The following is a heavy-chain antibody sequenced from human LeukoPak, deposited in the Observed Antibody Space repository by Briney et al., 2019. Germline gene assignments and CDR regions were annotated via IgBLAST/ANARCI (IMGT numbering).Heavy chain of an antibody. CDR3: ARGFSGSSYYYYGMDV. CDR1: GFTFSSYS. CDR2: ISNSSSTI. V-gene: IGHV3-48*02. Sequence: TGGSLRLSCVASGFTFSSYSMNWVRQAPGKGLEWVSYISNSSSTIDYADSVKGRFTISRDNAKNSLNLQMNSLRDEDTAVYYCARGFSGSSYYYYGMDVWGQGTTITVSS. D-gene: IGHD1-26*01. J-gene: IGHJ6*02.